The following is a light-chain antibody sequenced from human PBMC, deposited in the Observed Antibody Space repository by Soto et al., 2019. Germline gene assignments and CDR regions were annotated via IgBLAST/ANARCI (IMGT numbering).Light chain of an antibody. V-gene: IGKV3-11*01. CDR3: EQRSDWPLT. CDR2: DAS. CDR1: QSVSRY. J-gene: IGKJ4*01. Sequence: EIVLTQSPATLSLSPGERATLSCRASQSVSRYLAWYQQKPGQAPRLLIYDASNRATGIPARFSRSGSGTDFTLTISSLEPEDFAVYYCEQRSDWPLTFGGGTKVEIK.